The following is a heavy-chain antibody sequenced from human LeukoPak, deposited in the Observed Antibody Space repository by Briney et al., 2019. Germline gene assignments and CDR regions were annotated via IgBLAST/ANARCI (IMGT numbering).Heavy chain of an antibody. CDR2: IYNSGST. D-gene: IGHD3-10*01. J-gene: IGHJ4*02. CDR1: GGSISRGSYY. V-gene: IGHV4-61*02. Sequence: SETLSLTCIVSGGSISRGSYYWSWIRQPAGKGLEWMGRIYNSGSTNYNPSLKSRVTISTDMSKNRLSLELNSVTAADTAVYYCARQTFGVLYFDSWGQGTLVIVSS. CDR3: ARQTFGVLYFDS.